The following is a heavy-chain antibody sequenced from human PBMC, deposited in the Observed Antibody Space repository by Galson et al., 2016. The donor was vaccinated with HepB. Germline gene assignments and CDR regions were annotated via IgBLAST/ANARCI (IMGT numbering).Heavy chain of an antibody. CDR3: AKPVGTGYDWYHYYSMDV. D-gene: IGHD5-12*01. V-gene: IGHV3-23*01. CDR1: GFTFSSYA. CDR2: ISGSGGTT. J-gene: IGHJ6*04. Sequence: SLRLSCAASGFTFSSYAMTWVRQAPGKGLEWVSAISGSGGTTYYADSVKGRFTISRDNSKNTLYLQMNSLRAEDTAVYLCAKPVGTGYDWYHYYSMDVWGTGTPVTVSS.